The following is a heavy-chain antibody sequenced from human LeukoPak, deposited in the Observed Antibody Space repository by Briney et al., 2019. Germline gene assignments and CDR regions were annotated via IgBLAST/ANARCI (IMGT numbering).Heavy chain of an antibody. D-gene: IGHD4-23*01. V-gene: IGHV3-48*01. CDR2: ITISGGTI. CDR3: ASATTVVTPFDY. Sequence: GESLRLSCAASGFTFKKYWMNWVRQAPGKGLEWVSHITISGGTIYYADSVKGRFVISRDNAKNSLFLQMNSLRVEDTGIYYCASATTVVTPFDYWGLGTLVTVSS. J-gene: IGHJ4*02. CDR1: GFTFKKYW.